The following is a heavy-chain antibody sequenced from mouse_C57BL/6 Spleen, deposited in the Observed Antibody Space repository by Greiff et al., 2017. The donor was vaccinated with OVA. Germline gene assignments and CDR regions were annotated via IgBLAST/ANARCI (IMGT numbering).Heavy chain of an antibody. J-gene: IGHJ3*01. Sequence: EVQLQQSGAELVRPGASVKLSCTASGFNIKDDYMHWVKQRPEKGLERIGWIDPENGDTEYASKVQGKATITADTSSNTAYLQLSSLTSEDTAVYYCTTNSVFDGISYACAWFAYWGQGTLVTVSA. V-gene: IGHV14-4*01. D-gene: IGHD1-1*01. CDR3: TTNSVFDGISYACAWFAY. CDR1: GFNIKDDY. CDR2: IDPENGDT.